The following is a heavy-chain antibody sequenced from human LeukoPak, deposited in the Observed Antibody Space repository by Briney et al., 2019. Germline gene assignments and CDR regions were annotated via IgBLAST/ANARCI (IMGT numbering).Heavy chain of an antibody. CDR1: GFTFSSYG. CDR3: AREGGGPVVGATGYYYGMDV. Sequence: GRSLRLSCAASGFTFSSYGMHWVRQAPGKGLEWVAVIWYDGSNKYYADSVKGRFTISRDNSKNTLYLQMNSLRAEDTAVYYCAREGGGPVVGATGYYYGMDVWGRGTTVTVSS. J-gene: IGHJ6*02. V-gene: IGHV3-33*01. D-gene: IGHD1-26*01. CDR2: IWYDGSNK.